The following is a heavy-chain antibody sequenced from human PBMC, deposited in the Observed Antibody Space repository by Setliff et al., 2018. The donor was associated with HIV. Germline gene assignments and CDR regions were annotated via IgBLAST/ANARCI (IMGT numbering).Heavy chain of an antibody. CDR2: ISTSSATK. V-gene: IGHV3-11*01. Sequence: PEGSLRLSCVASGFTFSDYYMIWIRQAPGQGLEWVSYISTSSATKYYADSVKGRFTISRDNAKNSLYLQMNSVRADDTSVYYCAIDRNCGNGCYSSADHWGLGTLVTVSS. D-gene: IGHD2-21*01. CDR3: AIDRNCGNGCYSSADH. CDR1: GFTFSDYY. J-gene: IGHJ4*02.